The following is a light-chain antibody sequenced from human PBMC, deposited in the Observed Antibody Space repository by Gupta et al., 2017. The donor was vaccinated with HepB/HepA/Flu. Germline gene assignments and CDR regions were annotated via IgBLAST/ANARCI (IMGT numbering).Light chain of an antibody. J-gene: IGKJ2*01. Sequence: DIQMTQSPSSLSAFVGDSVTITCQASQDIKNYLIWYQQKPGKSPNLLIYDVSNLERGVPSRFSGTQSGTQFAFTINSLQPEDTGTYFCQQYHSFPYTFGQATKVEIK. CDR2: DVS. CDR1: QDIKNY. V-gene: IGKV1-33*01. CDR3: QQYHSFPYT.